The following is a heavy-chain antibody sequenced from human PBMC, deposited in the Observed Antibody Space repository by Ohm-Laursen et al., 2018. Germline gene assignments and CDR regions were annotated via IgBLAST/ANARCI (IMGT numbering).Heavy chain of an antibody. J-gene: IGHJ4*02. D-gene: IGHD3-10*01. CDR3: AGDTIGIDY. CDR1: GGSISSYY. CDR2: ISYSGST. Sequence: SETLSLTCTVSGGSISSYYWSWIRQPPGKGLEWIGGISYSGSTNFNPSLESRLTISVDTSKNQFFLKVRSVTTADTAVYYCAGDTIGIDYWGQGSLVTVSS. V-gene: IGHV4-59*01.